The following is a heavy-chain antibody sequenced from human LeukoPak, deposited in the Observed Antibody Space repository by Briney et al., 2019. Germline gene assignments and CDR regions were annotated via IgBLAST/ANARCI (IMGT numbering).Heavy chain of an antibody. D-gene: IGHD4-17*01. Sequence: SQTLSLTCAISGDSVSSNSAAWNWIRQSASRGLEWLGRTYYRSKWYSEYAVSVKSRMNISADTSRNQFSLQFNSVTPEDTAVYYCAREFGYGVIDYWGQGTLVTVTS. CDR1: GDSVSSNSAA. V-gene: IGHV6-1*01. J-gene: IGHJ4*02. CDR3: AREFGYGVIDY. CDR2: TYYRSKWYS.